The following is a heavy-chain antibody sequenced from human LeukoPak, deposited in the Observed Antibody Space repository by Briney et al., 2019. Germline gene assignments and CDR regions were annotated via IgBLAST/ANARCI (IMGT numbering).Heavy chain of an antibody. Sequence: ASVKVSCKASGYTFTSYGISWVRQAPGQGLEWIGWISAYNGNTNYAQKLQGRVTMTTDTSTSTAYMELRSLRSDDTAVSYCAREILRFLEWPDAFDIWGQGTMVTVSS. J-gene: IGHJ3*02. D-gene: IGHD3-3*01. V-gene: IGHV1-18*01. CDR2: ISAYNGNT. CDR3: AREILRFLEWPDAFDI. CDR1: GYTFTSYG.